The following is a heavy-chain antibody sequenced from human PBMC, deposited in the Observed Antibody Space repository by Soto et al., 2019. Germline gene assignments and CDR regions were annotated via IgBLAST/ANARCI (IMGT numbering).Heavy chain of an antibody. CDR2: IYWDDDN. CDR1: GFSLTTRGVG. CDR3: AHIYYDKGPDAFDI. D-gene: IGHD3-22*01. V-gene: IGHV2-5*02. Sequence: SGPTLVNPTQTLTLTCTFSGFSLTTRGVGVGWIRQPPGKALEWLALIYWDDDNRYSPSLKSRLTITKDTSKNQVVLTMTNMDPVDTATYYCAHIYYDKGPDAFDIWGQGTMVTVSS. J-gene: IGHJ3*02.